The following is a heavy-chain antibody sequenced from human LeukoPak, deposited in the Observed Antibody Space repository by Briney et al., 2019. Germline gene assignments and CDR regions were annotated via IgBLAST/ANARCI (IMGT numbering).Heavy chain of an antibody. CDR2: IYSTGST. CDR1: GGSINFYY. CDR3: ARGGWYPESFQH. D-gene: IGHD6-19*01. J-gene: IGHJ1*01. V-gene: IGHV4-4*07. Sequence: SETLSLTCTVSGGSINFYYWSWIRQPAGKGLEWIGRIYSTGSTNYNPSLKSRVTISVDTSKNQFSLKLSSVTAADTAVYYCARGGWYPESFQHWGQGALVTVSS.